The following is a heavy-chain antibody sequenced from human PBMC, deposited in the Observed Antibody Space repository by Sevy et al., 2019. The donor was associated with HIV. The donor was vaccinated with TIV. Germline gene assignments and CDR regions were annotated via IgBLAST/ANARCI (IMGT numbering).Heavy chain of an antibody. CDR3: AGENAWGRGYS. V-gene: IGHV4-59*08. J-gene: IGHJ4*02. D-gene: IGHD1-26*01. CDR2: IYYNGHV. CDR1: GGSITSLY. Sequence: SETLSLTCTVSGGSITSLYWNWIRQPPGKGLRWIANIYYNGHVNYNPSLKSRVTLSLDTSNNQCCLRLSSVTAADTAMYYWAGENAWGRGYSWGQGTLVTVSS.